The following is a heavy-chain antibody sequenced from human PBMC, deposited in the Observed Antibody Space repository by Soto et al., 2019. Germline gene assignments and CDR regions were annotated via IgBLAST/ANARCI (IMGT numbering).Heavy chain of an antibody. CDR1: GFTFSSYA. D-gene: IGHD2-2*01. J-gene: IGHJ6*03. V-gene: IGHV3-23*01. CDR2: ISGSGGST. Sequence: EVQLLESGGGLVQPGGSLRLSCAASGFTFSSYAMSWVRQAPGKGLEWVSAISGSGGSTYYADSVKGRFTISRDNSKNTLYLQMNSLGAEDTAVYYCAKGSEGSVVPAADIREDYYYYYMDVWGKGTTVTVSS. CDR3: AKGSEGSVVPAADIREDYYYYYMDV.